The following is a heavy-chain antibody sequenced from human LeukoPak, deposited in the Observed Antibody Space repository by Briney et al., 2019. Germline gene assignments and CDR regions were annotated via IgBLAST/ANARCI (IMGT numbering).Heavy chain of an antibody. CDR3: AREGVYYDILAAYYRPYYFDF. V-gene: IGHV4-34*01. J-gene: IGHJ4*02. D-gene: IGHD3-9*01. CDR2: INHGGST. Sequence: GSLRLSCAASGFTFSSHEMNWIRQPPGKGLEWIGEINHGGSTNYNPSLKSRLTISVDTSKNQFSLKLSSVTAADTAVYYCAREGVYYDILAAYYRPYYFDFWGQGTLVTVYS. CDR1: GFTFSSHE.